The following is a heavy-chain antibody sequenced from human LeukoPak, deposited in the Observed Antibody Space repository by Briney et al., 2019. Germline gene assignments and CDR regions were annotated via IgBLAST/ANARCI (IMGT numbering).Heavy chain of an antibody. CDR3: ARGRAVRQSDGFDI. D-gene: IGHD6-6*01. Sequence: PSETLSLTCTVSGGSISSGGYYWSWIRQPPGKGLEWIGYIYHSGSTYYNPSLKRRVTISVDRSKNQFSLKLSSVTAADTAVYYCARGRAVRQSDGFDIWGQGTMVTVSS. J-gene: IGHJ3*02. CDR1: GGSISSGGYY. CDR2: IYHSGST. V-gene: IGHV4-30-2*01.